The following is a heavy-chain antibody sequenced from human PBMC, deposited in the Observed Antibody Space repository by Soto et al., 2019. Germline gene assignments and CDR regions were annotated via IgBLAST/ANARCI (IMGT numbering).Heavy chain of an antibody. CDR1: GYTFTSYG. Sequence: ASVKVSCKASGYTFTSYGISWVRQAPGQGIEWMGWISAYNGNTNYAQKLQGRVTMTTDTSTSTAYMELRSLRSDDTAVYYCARVGEIVVVPAATPYYYYMDVWGKGTTVTVSS. CDR3: ARVGEIVVVPAATPYYYYMDV. V-gene: IGHV1-18*01. CDR2: ISAYNGNT. D-gene: IGHD2-2*01. J-gene: IGHJ6*03.